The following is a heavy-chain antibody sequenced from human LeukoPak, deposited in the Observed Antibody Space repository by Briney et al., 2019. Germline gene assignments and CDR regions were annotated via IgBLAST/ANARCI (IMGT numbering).Heavy chain of an antibody. D-gene: IGHD2-2*02. J-gene: IGHJ5*02. CDR1: GFTFSSYS. V-gene: IGHV3-21*01. CDR3: ARDGFEYCTSTSCYISRGFDP. CDR2: ISSISSYI. Sequence: PGGSLRLSCASSGFTFSSYSMNWVRQAPGKGLEWVSSISSISSYIYYADSVKGRFTTSRDNAKNSLYLQMNSLRAEDTAVYYCARDGFEYCTSTSCYISRGFDPWGQGTLVTVSS.